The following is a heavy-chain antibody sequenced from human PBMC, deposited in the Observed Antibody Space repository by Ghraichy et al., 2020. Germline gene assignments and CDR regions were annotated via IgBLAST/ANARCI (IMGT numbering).Heavy chain of an antibody. CDR2: INHSGST. V-gene: IGHV4-34*01. CDR3: ARHSWVVSPSNDY. D-gene: IGHD3-22*01. Sequence: SETLSLTCAVYGGSFSGYYWSWIRQPPGKGLEWIGEINHSGSTNYNPSLKSRVTISVDTSKNQFSLKLSSVTAADTAVYYCARHSWVVSPSNDYWGQGTLVTVSS. J-gene: IGHJ4*02. CDR1: GGSFSGYY.